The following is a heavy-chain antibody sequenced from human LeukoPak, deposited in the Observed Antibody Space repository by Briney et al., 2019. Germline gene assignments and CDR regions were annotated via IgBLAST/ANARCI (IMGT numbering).Heavy chain of an antibody. V-gene: IGHV4-30-4*01. J-gene: IGHJ4*02. D-gene: IGHD3-16*02. CDR2: IYYSGST. Sequence: SQTLSLTCTVSGGSISSGDYYWSWIRQPPGKGLEWIGYIYYSGSTYYNPSLKSRVTISVDTSKNQFSLKLSSVTAADTAVYYCARGALYYDYVWGSYRPKHFDYWGQGTLVTVSS. CDR3: ARGALYYDYVWGSYRPKHFDY. CDR1: GGSISSGDYY.